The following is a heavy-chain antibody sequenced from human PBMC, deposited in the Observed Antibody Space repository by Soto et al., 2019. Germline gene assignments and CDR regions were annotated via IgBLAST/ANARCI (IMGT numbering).Heavy chain of an antibody. J-gene: IGHJ6*03. D-gene: IGHD3-3*01. V-gene: IGHV1-69*02. CDR2: IIPILGIA. CDR3: ASRLRFLEWLPDMDV. Sequence: SVKVSCKASGGTFSSYTISWVRQAPGQGLEWMGRIIPILGIANYAQKFQGRVTITADKSTSTAYMELSSLRSEDTAVYYCASRLRFLEWLPDMDVWGKGTTVTVSS. CDR1: GGTFSSYT.